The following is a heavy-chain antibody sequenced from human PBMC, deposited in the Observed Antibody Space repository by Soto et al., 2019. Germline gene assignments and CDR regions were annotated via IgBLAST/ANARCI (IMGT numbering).Heavy chain of an antibody. CDR2: ISSNGGRT. Sequence: EVQLLESGGGLVQPGGSLRLSCAASGFTVRSYAMSWVRQAPGKGLEWVSGISSNGGRTYYADPVKGRFTISRDNSKNTLYLQMNSLRAEDTALYYCAKDNGPPGTSDWYFDFWGRGTLVSVSS. J-gene: IGHJ2*01. CDR1: GFTVRSYA. D-gene: IGHD2-8*01. CDR3: AKDNGPPGTSDWYFDF. V-gene: IGHV3-23*01.